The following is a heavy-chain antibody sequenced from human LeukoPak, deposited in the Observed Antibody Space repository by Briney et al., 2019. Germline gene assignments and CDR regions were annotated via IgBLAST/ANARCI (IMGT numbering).Heavy chain of an antibody. CDR3: ARGGGSSTSWYYSFDY. V-gene: IGHV4-39*07. CDR1: GGSISSSSYY. Sequence: SETLSLTCTVSGGSISSSSYYWGWIRQPPGKGLEWIGSIYYSGSTYYNPSLKSRVTISVDTSKNQFSLKLSSVTAADTAMYYCARGGGSSTSWYYSFDYWGQETLATVSS. J-gene: IGHJ4*02. D-gene: IGHD6-13*01. CDR2: IYYSGST.